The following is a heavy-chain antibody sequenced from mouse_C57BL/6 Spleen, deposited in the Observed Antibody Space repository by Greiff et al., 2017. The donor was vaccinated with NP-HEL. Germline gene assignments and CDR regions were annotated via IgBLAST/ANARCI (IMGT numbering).Heavy chain of an antibody. CDR3: ARHWRLDY. CDR2: ISSGGSYT. CDR1: GFTFSSYG. Sequence: DVMLVESGGDLVKPGGSLKLSCAASGFTFSSYGMSWVRQTPDKRLEWVATISSGGSYTYYPDSVKGRFTISRDNAKNTLYLQMSSLKSEDTAMYYCARHWRLDYWGQGTTLTVSS. V-gene: IGHV5-6*02. J-gene: IGHJ2*01.